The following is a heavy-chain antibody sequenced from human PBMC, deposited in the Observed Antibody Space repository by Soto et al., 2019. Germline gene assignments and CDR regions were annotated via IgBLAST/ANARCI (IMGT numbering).Heavy chain of an antibody. Sequence: KPSETLSLTCAVYGGSFSGYYWSWIRQPPGKGLEWIGEINHSGSTNYNPSRKSRVTISIDTSKNQFSLKLSSVTAADTAVYYCATQKRGYYGSGSYSYFDYWGQGTLVTVSS. J-gene: IGHJ4*02. CDR2: INHSGST. CDR3: ATQKRGYYGSGSYSYFDY. D-gene: IGHD3-10*01. V-gene: IGHV4-34*01. CDR1: GGSFSGYY.